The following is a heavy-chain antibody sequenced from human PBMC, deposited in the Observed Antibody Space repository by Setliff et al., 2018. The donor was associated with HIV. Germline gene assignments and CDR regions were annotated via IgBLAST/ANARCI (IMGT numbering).Heavy chain of an antibody. Sequence: SETLSLTCTVIGGSLNGHFWSWIRQPPGKGLEWIGDIHYTGSTNYNPSLKSRVTLSLDNSKNQSSLKLTSVTAADTAVYYCARDIWAYGLMGSWGQGTLVTVSS. CDR3: ARDIWAYGLMGS. D-gene: IGHD4-17*01. V-gene: IGHV4-59*11. J-gene: IGHJ5*02. CDR1: GGSLNGHF. CDR2: IHYTGST.